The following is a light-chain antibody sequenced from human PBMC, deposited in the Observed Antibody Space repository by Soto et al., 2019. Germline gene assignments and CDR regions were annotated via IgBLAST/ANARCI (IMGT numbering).Light chain of an antibody. Sequence: QSVLTQPPSASGTPGQRVTISCSGSSSNIGSNIVNWYQHLPGSAPKVLIHSNNQRPSGVTDRFSGSKSGTSASLAISGLPSEDEADYYCAAWDDSLSGYVFGTGTKVTVL. CDR3: AAWDDSLSGYV. CDR1: SSNIGSNI. CDR2: SNN. V-gene: IGLV1-44*01. J-gene: IGLJ1*01.